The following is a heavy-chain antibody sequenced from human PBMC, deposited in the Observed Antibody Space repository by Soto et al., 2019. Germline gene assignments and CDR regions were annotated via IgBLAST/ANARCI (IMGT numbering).Heavy chain of an antibody. CDR2: IYYSGST. CDR1: GGSISSYY. J-gene: IGHJ4*02. D-gene: IGHD4-17*01. Sequence: QVQLQESGPGLVKPSETLSLTCTVSGGSISSYYWSWIRQPPGKGLEWIGYIYYSGSTNYNPSLKSRVTTSVDTSKNQFSLKLSSVTAADTAVYYCARRVYGDYFDYWGQGTLVTVSS. CDR3: ARRVYGDYFDY. V-gene: IGHV4-59*08.